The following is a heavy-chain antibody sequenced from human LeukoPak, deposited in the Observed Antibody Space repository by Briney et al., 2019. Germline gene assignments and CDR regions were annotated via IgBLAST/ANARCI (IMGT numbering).Heavy chain of an antibody. Sequence: GRSLRLSCAASGSTFSSYAMHWVRQAPGKGLEWVAVISYDGSNKYYADSVKGRFTISRDNSKNTLYLQMNSLRAEDTAVYYCARLGYWGQGTLVTVSS. J-gene: IGHJ4*02. CDR2: ISYDGSNK. D-gene: IGHD6-13*01. CDR1: GSTFSSYA. V-gene: IGHV3-30*04. CDR3: ARLGY.